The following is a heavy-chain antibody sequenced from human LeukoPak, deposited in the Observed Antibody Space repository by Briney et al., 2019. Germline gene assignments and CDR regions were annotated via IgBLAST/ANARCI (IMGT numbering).Heavy chain of an antibody. Sequence: PGGSLRLSCAASGFTFSSYAMHWVRQAPGKGIEWVAVISYDGSNKYYADSVKGRFTISRDNSKNTLYLQMNSLRAEDTAVYYCARDSEDIVVVPAATTHLSYYYYMDVWGKGTTVTVSS. D-gene: IGHD2-2*01. J-gene: IGHJ6*03. CDR1: GFTFSSYA. CDR2: ISYDGSNK. V-gene: IGHV3-30*01. CDR3: ARDSEDIVVVPAATTHLSYYYYMDV.